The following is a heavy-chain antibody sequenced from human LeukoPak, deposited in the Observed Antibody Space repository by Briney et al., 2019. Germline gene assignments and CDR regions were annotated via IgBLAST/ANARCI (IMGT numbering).Heavy chain of an antibody. CDR2: MNPNSGNT. CDR3: ASHGASIAVAGTEAFDI. D-gene: IGHD6-19*01. J-gene: IGHJ3*02. V-gene: IGHV1-8*03. Sequence: GASVKVSCKASGYTFTSYDINWVRQATGQGLEWKGWMNPNSGNTGYAQKFQGRVTITRNTSISTAYMELSSLRSEDTAVYYCASHGASIAVAGTEAFDIWGQGTMVTVSS. CDR1: GYTFTSYD.